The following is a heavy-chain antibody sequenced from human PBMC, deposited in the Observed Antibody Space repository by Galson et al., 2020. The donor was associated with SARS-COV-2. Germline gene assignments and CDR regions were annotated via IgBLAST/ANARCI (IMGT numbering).Heavy chain of an antibody. CDR3: ARGSRVVGVVILGLTKYYYYMDV. D-gene: IGHD3-3*01. J-gene: IGHJ6*03. Sequence: ASVKVSCKASGYTFTSYDINWVRQATGQGLEWMGWMNPNSGNTGYAQKFQGRVTMTRNTSISTAYMELSSLRSEDTAVYYCARGSRVVGVVILGLTKYYYYMDVWGKGTTVTVSS. V-gene: IGHV1-8*01. CDR2: MNPNSGNT. CDR1: GYTFTSYD.